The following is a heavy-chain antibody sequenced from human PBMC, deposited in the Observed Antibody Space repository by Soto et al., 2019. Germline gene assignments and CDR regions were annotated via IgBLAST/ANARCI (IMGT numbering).Heavy chain of an antibody. D-gene: IGHD2-8*01. Sequence: PGGSLRLCCAASGINITDYAMSWVRQAPGKGLEWIASISPTSSSYFHAASVGGRFSISRENSKNTVSLQMNSLRVEDTALYYCANMRTWDVSDTKWYYMDVWGKGTTVTVSS. CDR1: GINITDYA. J-gene: IGHJ6*03. CDR2: ISPTSSSY. V-gene: IGHV3-23*01. CDR3: ANMRTWDVSDTKWYYMDV.